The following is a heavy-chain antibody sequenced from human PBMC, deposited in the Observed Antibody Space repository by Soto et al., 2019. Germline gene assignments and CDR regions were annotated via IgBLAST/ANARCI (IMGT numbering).Heavy chain of an antibody. V-gene: IGHV4-59*01. J-gene: IGHJ6*02. Sequence: QVRLQESGPGLVKPSETLSLTCTVSGGSISRYYWSWIRQPPGKGLEWIGYMYNTGSTIYNPSLNSRATIPVDTSENQFSLKLNPVTAADTAVYYCARDLWGYCGADCYPLDVWGQGTTVTVSS. CDR3: ARDLWGYCGADCYPLDV. CDR2: MYNTGST. CDR1: GGSISRYY. D-gene: IGHD2-21*02.